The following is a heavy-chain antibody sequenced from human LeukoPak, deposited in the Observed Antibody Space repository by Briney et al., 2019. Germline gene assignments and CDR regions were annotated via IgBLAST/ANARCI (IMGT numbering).Heavy chain of an antibody. CDR3: ARSSQGSLGPDY. CDR2: ISSSSSYI. D-gene: IGHD1-26*01. CDR1: GFTFSSYS. J-gene: IGHJ4*02. Sequence: KPGGSLRLSCAASGFTFSSYSMNWVRQAPGKGLEWVSSISSSSSYIYYADSVKGRFTIPRDNAKNSLYLQMNSLRAEDTAVYYCARSSQGSLGPDYWGQGTLVTVSS. V-gene: IGHV3-21*01.